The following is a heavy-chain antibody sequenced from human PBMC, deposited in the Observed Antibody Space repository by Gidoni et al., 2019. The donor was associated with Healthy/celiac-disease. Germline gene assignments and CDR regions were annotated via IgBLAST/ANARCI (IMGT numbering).Heavy chain of an antibody. CDR1: GFTFSSYG. D-gene: IGHD4-17*01. CDR3: AREAAGTVTTHPFCAFDI. Sequence: QVQLVESGGGVVQPGRSLRLSCAASGFTFSSYGMHWVRQAPGKGLEWVAVIWYDGSNKYYADSVKGRFTISRDNSKNTLYLQMNSLRAEDTAVYYCAREAAGTVTTHPFCAFDIWGQGTMVTVSS. V-gene: IGHV3-33*01. J-gene: IGHJ3*02. CDR2: IWYDGSNK.